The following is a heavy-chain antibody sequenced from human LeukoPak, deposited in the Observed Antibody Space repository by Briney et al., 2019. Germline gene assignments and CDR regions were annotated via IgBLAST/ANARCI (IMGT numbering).Heavy chain of an antibody. CDR1: GFTFSSYA. Sequence: GGSLRLSCAASGFTFSSYAMSWVRQAPGKGLEWVSAISGSGGSTYYADSVKGRFTISRDNSKNKLYLQMNSLRAEDTAVYYCATYYVWGSYDYWGQGTLVTVSS. J-gene: IGHJ4*02. D-gene: IGHD3-16*01. CDR3: ATYYVWGSYDY. CDR2: ISGSGGST. V-gene: IGHV3-23*01.